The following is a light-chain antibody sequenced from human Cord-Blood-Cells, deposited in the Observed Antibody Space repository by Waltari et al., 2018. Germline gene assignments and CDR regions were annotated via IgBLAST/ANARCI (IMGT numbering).Light chain of an antibody. J-gene: IGKJ3*01. Sequence: DIQMTQSPSSLSASVRDRVTITCRASQSISSYLNRYQQKPGKAPKLLIYAASSLQSGVPSRFSGSGSGTDFTLTISSLQPEDFATYYCQQSYSTPPITFGPGTKVDIK. CDR2: AAS. CDR3: QQSYSTPPIT. V-gene: IGKV1-39*01. CDR1: QSISSY.